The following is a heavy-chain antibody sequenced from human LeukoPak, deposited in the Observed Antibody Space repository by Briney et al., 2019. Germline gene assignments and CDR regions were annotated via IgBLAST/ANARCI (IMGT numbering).Heavy chain of an antibody. CDR2: VYYDGVT. CDR1: GGSISSRGFF. V-gene: IGHV4-39*07. D-gene: IGHD3-22*01. J-gene: IGHJ4*02. CDR3: ASVPNSSGYYYYFDY. Sequence: SETLSPTCAVSGGSISSRGFFWGWIRQPPGKGPEWIGSVYYDGVTYYNRSFQSRVTMSLDKSKNQFSLKLSSVTAADTAVYYCASVPNSSGYYYYFDYWGQGTLVTVSS.